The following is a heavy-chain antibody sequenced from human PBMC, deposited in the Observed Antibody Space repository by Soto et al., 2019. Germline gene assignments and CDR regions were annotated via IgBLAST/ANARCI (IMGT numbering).Heavy chain of an antibody. Sequence: SLKISCKGSGYSFTSYWIGWVRQMPGKGLEWMGIIYPGDSDTRYSPSFQGQVTISADKSISTAYLQWSSLKASDTAMYYCARXRLAVATHDAFDIWGQGTMVTVSS. D-gene: IGHD6-19*01. CDR3: ARXRLAVATHDAFDI. J-gene: IGHJ3*02. CDR2: IYPGDSDT. CDR1: GYSFTSYW. V-gene: IGHV5-51*01.